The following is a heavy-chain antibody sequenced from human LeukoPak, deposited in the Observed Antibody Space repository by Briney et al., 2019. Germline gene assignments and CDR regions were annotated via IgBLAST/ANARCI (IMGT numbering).Heavy chain of an antibody. CDR2: ISAYNGNT. V-gene: IGHV1-18*01. CDR1: GYTFTSYG. D-gene: IGHD3-22*01. CDR3: ARSYYYDSSGYYPIDY. J-gene: IGHJ4*02. Sequence: GASVKVSCKASGYTFTSYGVSWVRQAPGQGLEWMGWISAYNGNTNYAQKVQGRVTMTTVTSTSTAYMELRSLRSDDTAVYYCARSYYYDSSGYYPIDYWGQGTLVTVSS.